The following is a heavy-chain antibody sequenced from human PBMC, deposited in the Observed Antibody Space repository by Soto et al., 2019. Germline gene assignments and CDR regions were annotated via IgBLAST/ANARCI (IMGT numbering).Heavy chain of an antibody. CDR2: IYDGGRT. CDR1: GGSISTVDYW. CDR3: ARGPSGDKVDS. D-gene: IGHD7-27*01. V-gene: IGHV4-30-4*01. Sequence: QVQLQESGPGLVKPSQTLSRTCTVSGGSISTVDYWWSWIRQSPDMGLEWIGHIYDGGRTYNNPSLESRVTISVDTSKSQLSLTLSSVSAADTAVYYCARGPSGDKVDSWGQGTLVTVSS. J-gene: IGHJ4*02.